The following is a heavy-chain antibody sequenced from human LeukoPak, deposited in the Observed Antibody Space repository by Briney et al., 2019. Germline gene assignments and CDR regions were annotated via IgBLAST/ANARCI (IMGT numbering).Heavy chain of an antibody. CDR3: AKLLRGVVVPYFDY. CDR2: ISGSGDRT. D-gene: IGHD3-10*01. J-gene: IGHJ4*02. CDR1: GITLRIYA. V-gene: IGHV3-23*01. Sequence: GGSLRPSCTASGITLRIYAMSWVRQAPGKGLEWVSAISGSGDRTYHADSVKGRFTVSRDISKNTLFLQMNSLRAEDTAVYYCAKLLRGVVVPYFDYWGQGTLVTVSS.